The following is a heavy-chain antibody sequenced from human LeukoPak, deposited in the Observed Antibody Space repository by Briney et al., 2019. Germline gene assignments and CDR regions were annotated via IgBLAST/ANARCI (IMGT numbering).Heavy chain of an antibody. Sequence: SETLSLTCAVYGGSFSGYYWSWIRQPPGKGLEWIGEINHSGSTNYNPSLKSRVSISVDTSKNQFSLKLSSVTAADTAVYYCARVKRGYDSIPPWGQGTLVTVSS. CDR1: GGSFSGYY. D-gene: IGHD3-22*01. CDR2: INHSGST. J-gene: IGHJ5*02. V-gene: IGHV4-34*01. CDR3: ARVKRGYDSIPP.